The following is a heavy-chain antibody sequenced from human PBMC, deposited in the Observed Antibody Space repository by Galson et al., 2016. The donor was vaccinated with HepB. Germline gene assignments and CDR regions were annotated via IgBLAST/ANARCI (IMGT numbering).Heavy chain of an antibody. D-gene: IGHD4-17*01. CDR1: GFTFSGSA. V-gene: IGHV3-73*01. Sequence: SLRLSCAASGFTFSGSAMHWVRQASGKGLEWVGRIRSKANSYATAYAASVKGRFTIPRDDSKNTAYLQMNSLKTEDTAVYYCTRGDVYDYGDFYNDYWGQGTLVTVSS. CDR3: TRGDVYDYGDFYNDY. J-gene: IGHJ4*02. CDR2: IRSKANSYAT.